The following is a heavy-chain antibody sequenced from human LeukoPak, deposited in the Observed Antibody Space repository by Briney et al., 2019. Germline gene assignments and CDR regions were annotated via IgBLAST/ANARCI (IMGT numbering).Heavy chain of an antibody. Sequence: SETLSLTCTVSGGSISSGSYYWSWIRQPAGKGLEWIGRIYTSGSANYNPSLKSRVTISIDTSKNQFSLKLSSVTAADTAVYYCARDREVHGSGSYYSHLDYWGQGTLVTVSS. V-gene: IGHV4-61*02. CDR1: GGSISSGSYY. CDR2: IYTSGSA. D-gene: IGHD3-10*01. J-gene: IGHJ4*02. CDR3: ARDREVHGSGSYYSHLDY.